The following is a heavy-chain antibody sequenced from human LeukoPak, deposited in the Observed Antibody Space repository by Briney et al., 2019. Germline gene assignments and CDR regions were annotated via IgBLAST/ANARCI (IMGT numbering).Heavy chain of an antibody. CDR2: IYYSGST. CDR1: GGSISSYY. J-gene: IGHJ4*02. D-gene: IGHD6-19*01. V-gene: IGHV4-59*08. Sequence: SSETLSLTCTVSGGSISSYYWSWIRQPPGKGLEWIGYIYYSGSTNYNPSLKSRVTISVDTSKNQFSLKLSSVTAADTAVYYCARVTGYSSGVDDYWGQGTLVAVSS. CDR3: ARVTGYSSGVDDY.